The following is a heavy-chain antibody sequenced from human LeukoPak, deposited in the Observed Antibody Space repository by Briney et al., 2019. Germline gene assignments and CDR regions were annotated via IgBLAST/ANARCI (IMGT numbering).Heavy chain of an antibody. CDR1: GFTFSDYY. CDR3: ARDQIGSW. D-gene: IGHD6-13*01. V-gene: IGHV3-11*06. CDR2: ISGSSSHI. J-gene: IGHJ4*02. Sequence: GGSLRLSSETSGFTFSDYYLGWIRQAPGKGLEWISYISGSSSHINYADSVKGRFTISRDNAKKSVYLQMDSLRVDDTAVYYCARDQIGSWWGQGTLVIVSS.